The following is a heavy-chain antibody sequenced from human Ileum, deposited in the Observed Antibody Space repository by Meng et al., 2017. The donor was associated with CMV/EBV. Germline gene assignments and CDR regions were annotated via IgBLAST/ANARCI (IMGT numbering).Heavy chain of an antibody. V-gene: IGHV3-72*01. CDR1: QFTFSAHY. D-gene: IGHD6-6*01. CDR3: IRVKLGSSKYFDL. CDR2: IKNKANSYSI. Sequence: SQFTFSAHYMVWVRQAPGKGLEWVGRIKNKANSYSIDYAASVKGRFTISRDDSKNALYLQMNSLKTEDTAVYYCIRVKLGSSKYFDLWGRGTLVTVSS. J-gene: IGHJ2*01.